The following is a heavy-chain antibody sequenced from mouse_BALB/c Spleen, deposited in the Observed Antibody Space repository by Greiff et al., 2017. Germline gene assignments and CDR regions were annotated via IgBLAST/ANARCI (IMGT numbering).Heavy chain of an antibody. J-gene: IGHJ4*01. CDR2: IYPGDGDT. CDR1: GYTFTSYW. V-gene: IGHV1-87*01. D-gene: IGHD1-1*01. CDR3: VGDGSGYGEGAMDD. Sequence: QVQLQQSGAELARPGASVKLSCKASGYTFTSYWMQWVKQRPGQGLEWIGAIYPGDGDTRYTQKFKGKATLTADKSSSTAYMQLSSLASEDSAVYNCVGDGSGYGEGAMDDWGQGTSVTVSS.